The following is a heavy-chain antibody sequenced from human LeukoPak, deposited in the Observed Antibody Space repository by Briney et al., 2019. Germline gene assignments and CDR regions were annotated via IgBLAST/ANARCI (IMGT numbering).Heavy chain of an antibody. D-gene: IGHD3-3*01. J-gene: IGHJ3*02. CDR1: GFTFGDYA. CDR3: TRDLLSTSLRDFWSGYYAI. CDR2: TRSKAYGGTT. Sequence: GGSLRLSCTASGFTFGDYAMSWVRQAPGKGLEWVGFTRSKAYGGTTEYAASVKGRFTISRDDSKSIAYLQMNSLKTEDTAVYYCTRDLLSTSLRDFWSGYYAIWGQGTMVTVSS. V-gene: IGHV3-49*04.